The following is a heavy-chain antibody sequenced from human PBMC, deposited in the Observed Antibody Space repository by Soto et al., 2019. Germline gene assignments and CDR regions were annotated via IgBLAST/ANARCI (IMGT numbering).Heavy chain of an antibody. D-gene: IGHD3-22*01. CDR2: ISGSGGST. CDR1: GFTFSSYA. Sequence: GGSLRLSCAASGFTFSSYAMSWVRQAPGKGLEWVSAISGSGGSTYYADSVKGRFTISRDNSKNTLYLQMNSLRAEDTAVYYCAKDRYYDSSGYFNWFVPWGQGTLVTVST. J-gene: IGHJ5*02. V-gene: IGHV3-23*01. CDR3: AKDRYYDSSGYFNWFVP.